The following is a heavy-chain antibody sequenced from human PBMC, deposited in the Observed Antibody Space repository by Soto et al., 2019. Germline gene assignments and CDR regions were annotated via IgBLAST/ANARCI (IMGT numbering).Heavy chain of an antibody. CDR3: ARWIHGDARALGGVLEL. CDR1: GFSFRSHG. V-gene: IGHV3-33*01. J-gene: IGHJ2*01. CDR2: IWNDGSKK. Sequence: QVQLVESGGGVVQPGMSLRLSCAASGFSFRSHGMHWVRQAPGKGLEWVAVIWNDGSKKYYGDSVKGRVTISRDDSKDTLYLEVNDLRAEDTAVYHCARWIHGDARALGGVLELWGRGSLLIVSS. D-gene: IGHD5-18*01.